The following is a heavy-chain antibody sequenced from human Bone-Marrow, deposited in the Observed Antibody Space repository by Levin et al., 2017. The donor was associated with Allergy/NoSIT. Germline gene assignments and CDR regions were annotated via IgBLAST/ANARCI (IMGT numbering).Heavy chain of an antibody. CDR3: ARGTVTGRDISGWLIDY. J-gene: IGHJ4*02. CDR1: GYTFTGFY. D-gene: IGHD6-19*01. CDR2: INPNSGGT. Sequence: GASVKVSCKASGYTFTGFYAHWVRQAPGQGLEWMGWINPNSGGTNYVQKFQGRVTMTRDTSISTAYMELSRLTSDDTAVYFCARGTVTGRDISGWLIDYWGQGTLVTVSS. V-gene: IGHV1-2*02.